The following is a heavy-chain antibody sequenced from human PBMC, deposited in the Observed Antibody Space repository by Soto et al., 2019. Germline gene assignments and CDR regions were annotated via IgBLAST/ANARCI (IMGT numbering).Heavy chain of an antibody. CDR1: GITVYNNY. Sequence: EVQRVESGGGLVQRGGSLRLSCAASGITVYNNYMSWIRQAPGKGLEWVSVIYSGGSTSYADSVKGRFTISRDGSKNTVYLQMNSLRAEDTAVYYCARDVGVWGRGTTVTVSS. CDR3: ARDVGV. V-gene: IGHV3-66*01. CDR2: IYSGGST. J-gene: IGHJ6*04.